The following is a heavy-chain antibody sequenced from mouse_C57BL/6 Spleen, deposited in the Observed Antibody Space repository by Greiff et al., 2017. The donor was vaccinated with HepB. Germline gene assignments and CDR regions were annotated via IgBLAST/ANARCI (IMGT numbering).Heavy chain of an antibody. Sequence: QVQLQQSGAELARPGASVKMSCKASGYTFTSYTMHWVKQRPGQGLEWIGYINPSSGYTKYNQKFKDKATLTADKSSSTAYMQLSSLTSEDSAVYYCALNWEFPFAYWGQGTLVTVSA. CDR3: ALNWEFPFAY. CDR2: INPSSGYT. J-gene: IGHJ3*01. D-gene: IGHD4-1*01. V-gene: IGHV1-4*01. CDR1: GYTFTSYT.